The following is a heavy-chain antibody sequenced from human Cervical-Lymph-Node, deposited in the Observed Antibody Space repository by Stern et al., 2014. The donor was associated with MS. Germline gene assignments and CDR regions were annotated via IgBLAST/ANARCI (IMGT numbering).Heavy chain of an antibody. J-gene: IGHJ6*02. CDR1: GFTFDDYA. Sequence: EEQLVESGGGLVQPGRSLRLSCAASGFTFDDYAMHWVRQAPGKGLEWVSGISWNSGSIGYADSVKVRFTISRDNAKNSLYLQMNSLRAEDTALYYCAKDRNRGYSYGYSYGMDVWGQGTTVTVSS. D-gene: IGHD5-18*01. CDR2: ISWNSGSI. CDR3: AKDRNRGYSYGYSYGMDV. V-gene: IGHV3-9*01.